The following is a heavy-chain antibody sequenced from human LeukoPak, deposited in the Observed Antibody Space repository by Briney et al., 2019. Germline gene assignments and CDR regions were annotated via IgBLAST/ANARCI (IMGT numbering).Heavy chain of an antibody. J-gene: IGHJ4*02. CDR2: INPSGGST. CDR3: ARQMTTVTSPDY. V-gene: IGHV1-46*01. CDR1: GYTFTSYY. D-gene: IGHD4-17*01. Sequence: ASVRVSCKASGYTFTSYYMHWVRQAPGQGLEWKGIINPSGGSTSYAQKFQGRVTMTRDTSTSTVYMELSSLRSEDTAVYYCARQMTTVTSPDYWGQGTLVTVSS.